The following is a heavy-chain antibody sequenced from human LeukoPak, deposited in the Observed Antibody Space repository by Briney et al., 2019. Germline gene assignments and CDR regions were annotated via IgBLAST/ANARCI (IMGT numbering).Heavy chain of an antibody. J-gene: IGHJ4*02. CDR3: ARGPYGSGSYY. CDR1: GGSISSGDYY. D-gene: IGHD3-10*01. CDR2: IYYSGTT. V-gene: IGHV4-30-4*01. Sequence: PSQTLSLTCTVSGGSISSGDYYWSWIRQPPGKGLEWIGYIYYSGTTYYNPSLKSRVTISVDTSKDQFSLKLTSVTAADTAVYYCARGPYGSGSYYWGQGTLVTVSS.